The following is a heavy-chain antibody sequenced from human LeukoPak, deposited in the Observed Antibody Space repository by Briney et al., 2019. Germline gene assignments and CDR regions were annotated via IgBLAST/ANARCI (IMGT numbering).Heavy chain of an antibody. CDR1: GGSISSSNW. CDR2: IYHSGST. J-gene: IGHJ1*01. D-gene: IGHD1-26*01. V-gene: IGHV4-4*02. CDR3: ARSELGGVYFQQ. Sequence: SGTLSLTCAVSGGSISSSNWWSWVRPPPGKGLEWIGEIYHSGSTNYNPSLKSRVTISIDKSKNQFSLKLRSVTAADTAVYYCARSELGGVYFQQWGQGTLVTVSS.